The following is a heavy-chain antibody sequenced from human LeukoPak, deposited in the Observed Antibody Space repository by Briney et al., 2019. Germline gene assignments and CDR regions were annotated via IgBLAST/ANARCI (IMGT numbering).Heavy chain of an antibody. CDR2: ISYDGSNK. Sequence: PGRSLRLSCAASGFTFSSYAMHWVRQAPGKGLEWVAVISYDGSNKYYADSVKGRFTISRDNSKNTLYLQMNSLRAEDTAVYYCARDADRSGWYYFDYWGQGTLVTVSS. D-gene: IGHD6-19*01. J-gene: IGHJ4*02. CDR3: ARDADRSGWYYFDY. CDR1: GFTFSSYA. V-gene: IGHV3-30*04.